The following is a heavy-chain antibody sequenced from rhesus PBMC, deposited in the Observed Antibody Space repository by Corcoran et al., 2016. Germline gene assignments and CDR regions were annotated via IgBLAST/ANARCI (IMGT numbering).Heavy chain of an antibody. CDR1: GGSISSGYYY. Sequence: QVQLQESGPGLVKPSETLSLTCAVSGGSISSGYYYWSWIRPPPGKGLEWIGYLTYSGSTSYNPSLKSRVSISRDTSKNQFSLKLSSVTAADTAVYYCARSEMAVFWGQGVLVTVSS. V-gene: IGHV4-122*02. CDR3: ARSEMAVF. D-gene: IGHD5-24*01. CDR2: LTYSGST. J-gene: IGHJ4*01.